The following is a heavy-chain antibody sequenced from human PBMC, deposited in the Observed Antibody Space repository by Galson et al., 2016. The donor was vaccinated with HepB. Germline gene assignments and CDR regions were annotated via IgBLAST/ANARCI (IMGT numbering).Heavy chain of an antibody. J-gene: IGHJ4*02. CDR2: IWSDGSNK. D-gene: IGHD3-9*01. Sequence: LRLSCAASGFTFSNYAMHWVRQAPGKGLEWVALIWSDGSNKNYVASVKGRFSVSRDNSKNTLFLQMNSLRAEDTAVYYCARDTGFHYDVSTGYYRGPFGYWGQGTLVTVSS. CDR1: GFTFSNYA. CDR3: ARDTGFHYDVSTGYYRGPFGY. V-gene: IGHV3-33*01.